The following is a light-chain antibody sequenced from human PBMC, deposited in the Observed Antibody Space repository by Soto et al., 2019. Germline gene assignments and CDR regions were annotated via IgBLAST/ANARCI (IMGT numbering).Light chain of an antibody. V-gene: IGLV2-14*01. Sequence: QSALTQPASVSGSPGQSITISCTGSTTDVGAYNYVSWYQVHPGKAPKLLIFEVSNRPSGVSDRFSASKSGNTASLTISGLQAEDEGDYYCSSFASSSTPYVFETGTKVTVL. CDR2: EVS. CDR3: SSFASSSTPYV. CDR1: TTDVGAYNY. J-gene: IGLJ1*01.